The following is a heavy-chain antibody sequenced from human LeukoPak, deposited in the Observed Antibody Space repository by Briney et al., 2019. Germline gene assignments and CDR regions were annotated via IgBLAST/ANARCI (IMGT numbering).Heavy chain of an antibody. D-gene: IGHD3-10*01. CDR2: IYYSGST. CDR1: GGSISSYY. Sequence: PSETLSLTCTVSGGSISSYYWSWIRQPPGKGLEWIGYIYYSGSTYYNPSLKSRVTISVDRSKNQFSLKLSSVTAADTAVYYCARDHGAGGGTAPWFDPWGQGTLVTVSS. J-gene: IGHJ5*02. V-gene: IGHV4-59*12. CDR3: ARDHGAGGGTAPWFDP.